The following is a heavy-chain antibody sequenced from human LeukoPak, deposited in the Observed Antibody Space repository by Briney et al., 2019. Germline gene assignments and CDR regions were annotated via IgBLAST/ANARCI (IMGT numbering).Heavy chain of an antibody. CDR3: AKEDYYDSSGNLDY. V-gene: IGHV3-43D*04. CDR2: ISWDGGST. CDR1: GFTFDDYA. D-gene: IGHD3-22*01. J-gene: IGHJ4*02. Sequence: GGSLRLSCAASGFTFDDYAMHWVRQAPGKGLEWVSLISWDGGSTYYADSVKGRFTISRDNSKNSLYLQMNSLRAEDTASYYCAKEDYYDSSGNLDYWGQGTLVTVSS.